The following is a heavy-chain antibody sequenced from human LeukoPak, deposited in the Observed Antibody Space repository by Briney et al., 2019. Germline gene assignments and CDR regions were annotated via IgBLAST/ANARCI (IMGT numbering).Heavy chain of an antibody. CDR3: AKDTGYSGYDPGDY. CDR1: GFTFSSYA. CDR2: ISGSGGST. V-gene: IGHV3-23*01. Sequence: PGGSLSLSCAASGFTFSSYAMSWVRQAPGKGLEWVSAISGSGGSTYYADSVKGRFTISRDNSKNTLYLQMNSLRAEDTAVYYCAKDTGYSGYDPGDYWGQGTLVTVSS. J-gene: IGHJ4*02. D-gene: IGHD5-12*01.